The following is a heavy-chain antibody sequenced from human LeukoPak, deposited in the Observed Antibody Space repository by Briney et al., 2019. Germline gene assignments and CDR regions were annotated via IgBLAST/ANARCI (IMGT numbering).Heavy chain of an antibody. CDR2: VLASGSPT. D-gene: IGHD2-8*01. CDR1: GFNFNSYT. V-gene: IGHV3-23*01. CDR3: AKDLRPDGVDNFDH. Sequence: GGSLRLSCAASGFNFNSYTMNWVRQAPGKGLQWVANVLASGSPTYYADSVKGRFIISRDNSKNTVYLQTNSLRVEDTAIYYCAKDLRPDGVDNFDHWGQGILVTVSS. J-gene: IGHJ4*02.